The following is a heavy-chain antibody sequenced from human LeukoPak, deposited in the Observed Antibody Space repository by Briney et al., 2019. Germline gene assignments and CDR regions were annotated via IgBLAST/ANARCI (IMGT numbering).Heavy chain of an antibody. V-gene: IGHV4-4*07. Sequence: PSETLSLTCTVSGGSISSYYWSWIRQPAGKGLEWIGRIYTSGSTNYNPSLKSRVTMSVDTSKNQFSPKLSSVTAADTAVYYCARVPIKEYSSSSVYYYYYMDVWGKGTTVTVSS. J-gene: IGHJ6*03. D-gene: IGHD6-6*01. CDR3: ARVPIKEYSSSSVYYYYYMDV. CDR2: IYTSGST. CDR1: GGSISSYY.